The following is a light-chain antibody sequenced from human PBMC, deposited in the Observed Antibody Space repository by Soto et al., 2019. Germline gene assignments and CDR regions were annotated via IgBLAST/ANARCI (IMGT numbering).Light chain of an antibody. J-gene: IGLJ2*01. CDR1: SSNIGSNS. CDR3: ASWDDSLV. CDR2: RND. V-gene: IGLV1-47*01. Sequence: QSVLTQTPSASGTPGQRVTISCSGSSSNIGSNSVYWYQQLPGTAPKLLIFRNDQRPSGVPDRFSASRSGTSASLAISGLRSEDEADYYCASWDDSLVFGGGTKVTVL.